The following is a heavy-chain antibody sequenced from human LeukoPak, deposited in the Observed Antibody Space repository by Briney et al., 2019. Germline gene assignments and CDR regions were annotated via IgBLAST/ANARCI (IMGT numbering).Heavy chain of an antibody. V-gene: IGHV4-38-2*02. CDR3: ARGPYYDSSGYRTFDY. Sequence: SETLSLTCTVSGYSISSGYYWGWIRQPPGKGLEWIGSIYHSGSTYYNPSLKSRVTISVDTSKNQFSLKLSSVAAADTAVYYCARGPYYDSSGYRTFDYWGQGTLVTVSS. J-gene: IGHJ4*02. CDR2: IYHSGST. D-gene: IGHD3-22*01. CDR1: GYSISSGYY.